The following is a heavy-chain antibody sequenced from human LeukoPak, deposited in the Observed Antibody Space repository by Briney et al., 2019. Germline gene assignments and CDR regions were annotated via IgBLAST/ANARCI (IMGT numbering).Heavy chain of an antibody. D-gene: IGHD2-8*01. V-gene: IGHV1-18*01. CDR1: GYTFTSYG. J-gene: IGHJ4*02. Sequence: ASVKVSCKASGYTFTSYGISWVRQAPGQGLEWMGWISAYNGNTNYAQKLQGRVTMTTDTSTSTAYMELRSLRSDDTAVYYCARGLPLGYCTYGVCYPPKHFDFWGQGTLVTVSS. CDR2: ISAYNGNT. CDR3: ARGLPLGYCTYGVCYPPKHFDF.